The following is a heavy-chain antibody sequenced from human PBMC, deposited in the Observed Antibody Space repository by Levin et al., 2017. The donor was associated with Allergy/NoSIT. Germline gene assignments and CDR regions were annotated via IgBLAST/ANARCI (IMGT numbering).Heavy chain of an antibody. CDR3: ARGVIGGAQRVYFDY. CDR2: INHSGST. D-gene: IGHD3-16*02. Sequence: PSETLSLTCAVXXXXRSGYYRRLTRPPQEKGLEWIGEINHSGSTNYNPSLKSRVTISVDTSKNQFSLKLSSVTAADTAVYFCARGVIGGAQRVYFDYWGQGPLVTVSS. J-gene: IGHJ4*02. V-gene: IGHV4-34*01. CDR1: XXXRSGYY.